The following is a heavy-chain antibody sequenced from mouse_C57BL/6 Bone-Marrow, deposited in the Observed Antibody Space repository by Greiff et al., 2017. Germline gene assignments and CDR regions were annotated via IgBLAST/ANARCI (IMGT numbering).Heavy chain of an antibody. V-gene: IGHV1-64*01. CDR1: GYTFTSYW. CDR3: TRDWYDGYVDY. D-gene: IGHD2-3*01. J-gene: IGHJ4*01. CDR2: IHPNSGNT. Sequence: QVQLQQPGAELVKPGASVKLSCKASGYTFTSYWMHWVKQRPGQGLEWIGMIHPNSGNTNYNEKFKSKATLTVDKSSSTAYMQLNSLTSYDSALYYYTRDWYDGYVDYCCQCTSIPVSS.